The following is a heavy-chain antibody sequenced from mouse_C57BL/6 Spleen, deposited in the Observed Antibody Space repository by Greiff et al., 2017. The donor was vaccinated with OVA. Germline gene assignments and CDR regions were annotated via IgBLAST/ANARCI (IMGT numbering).Heavy chain of an antibody. CDR1: GYTFTSYW. Sequence: QVQLQQSGAELVKPGASVKMSCKASGYTFTSYWITWVKQRPGQGLEWIGDIYPGSGSTNYNEKFKSKATLTVDTSSSTAYMQLSSLTSEDSAVYYCAREGAYGNFSMDYWGQGTSVTVSS. D-gene: IGHD2-1*01. J-gene: IGHJ4*01. CDR3: AREGAYGNFSMDY. V-gene: IGHV1-55*01. CDR2: IYPGSGST.